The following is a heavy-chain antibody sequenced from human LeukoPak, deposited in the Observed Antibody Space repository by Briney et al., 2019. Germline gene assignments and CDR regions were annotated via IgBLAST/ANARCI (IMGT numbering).Heavy chain of an antibody. J-gene: IGHJ3*02. CDR2: ISSSSSTI. V-gene: IGHV3-48*01. CDR3: ARDPPFTVTNEVSDAFDI. CDR1: GFTFSSYA. D-gene: IGHD4-17*01. Sequence: GGSLRLSCAASGFTFSSYAMSWVRQAPGKGLEWVSYISSSSSTIYYADSVKGRFTISRDNAKNSLYLQMNSLRAEDTAVYYCARDPPFTVTNEVSDAFDIWGQGTMVTVSS.